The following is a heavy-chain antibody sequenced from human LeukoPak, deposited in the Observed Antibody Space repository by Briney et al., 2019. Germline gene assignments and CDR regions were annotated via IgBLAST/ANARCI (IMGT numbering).Heavy chain of an antibody. V-gene: IGHV3-48*04. Sequence: GGSPRLSCAASGFTFSSYSMNWVRQAPGKGLEWVSYISSSGSTIYYADSVKGRFTISRDNAKNSLYLQMNSLRAEDTAVYYCARGHLWFGELFDYWGQGTLVTVSS. CDR3: ARGHLWFGELFDY. D-gene: IGHD3-10*01. J-gene: IGHJ4*02. CDR2: ISSSGSTI. CDR1: GFTFSSYS.